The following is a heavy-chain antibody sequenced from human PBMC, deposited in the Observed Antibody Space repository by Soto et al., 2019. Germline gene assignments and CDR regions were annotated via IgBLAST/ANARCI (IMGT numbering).Heavy chain of an antibody. CDR3: ARGRGVRFLELDY. J-gene: IGHJ4*02. CDR2: IYYSGST. D-gene: IGHD3-3*01. CDR1: GGSIGSYY. Sequence: SETLSLTCTVSGGSIGSYYWSWIRQPPGKGLEWIGYIYYSGSTNYNPSLKSRVTISVDTSKNQFSLKLSSVTAADTAVYYYARGRGVRFLELDYWGQGTLVTVSS. V-gene: IGHV4-59*01.